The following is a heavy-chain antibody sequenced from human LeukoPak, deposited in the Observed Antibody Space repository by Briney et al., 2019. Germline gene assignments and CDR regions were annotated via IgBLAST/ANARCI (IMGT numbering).Heavy chain of an antibody. J-gene: IGHJ4*02. CDR1: GFTFTKSA. CDR3: ARDNTAGGPFDY. V-gene: IGHV1-58*01. Sequence: GASVKVSCKASGFTFTKSALQWVRQARGQRLEWIGWIVVGSGNTDYAQKFQERVTITRDMFTSTAYMELSSLRSEDTAVYYCARDNTAGGPFDYWGQGTLVTVSS. D-gene: IGHD6-13*01. CDR2: IVVGSGNT.